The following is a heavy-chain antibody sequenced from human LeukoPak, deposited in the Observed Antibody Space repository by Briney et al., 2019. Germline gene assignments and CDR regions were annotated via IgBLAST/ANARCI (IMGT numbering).Heavy chain of an antibody. D-gene: IGHD3-9*01. CDR1: SGSISSYY. CDR3: ARDSAYYDILTGSPVGYWYFDL. CDR2: IYTSGST. Sequence: PSETLSLTCTVSSGSISSYYWSWIRQPAGKGLEWIGRIYTSGSTNYNPSLKSRVTISVDTSKNQFSPKLSSVTAADTAVYYCARDSAYYDILTGSPVGYWYFDLWGRGTLVTVSS. V-gene: IGHV4-4*07. J-gene: IGHJ2*01.